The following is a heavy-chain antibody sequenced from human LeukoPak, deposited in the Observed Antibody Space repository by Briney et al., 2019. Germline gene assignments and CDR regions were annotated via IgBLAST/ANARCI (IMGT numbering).Heavy chain of an antibody. CDR1: GGSISSYY. V-gene: IGHV4-59*08. D-gene: IGHD3-3*01. Sequence: ASETLSLTCTVSGGSISSYYWSWIRQPPGKGLEWIGYIYYSGSTSYNPSLKSRVTISVDTSKNQFSLKLSSVTAADTAVYYCAGNYDFWSGYYKLDYWGQGTLVTVSS. J-gene: IGHJ4*02. CDR3: AGNYDFWSGYYKLDY. CDR2: IYYSGST.